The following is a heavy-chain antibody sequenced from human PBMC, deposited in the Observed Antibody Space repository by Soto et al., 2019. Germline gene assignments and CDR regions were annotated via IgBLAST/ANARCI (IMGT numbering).Heavy chain of an antibody. J-gene: IGHJ4*02. Sequence: ASVKVSCKASGYTFTSYYIHWVRQAPGQGLEWMGVINPIGGTTSYAQMFQVRVTMTSDASASTVYMELSSLRSDDTVVYFCARGSQGSSGWYSGDYWGQGTPVTVSS. V-gene: IGHV1-46*01. D-gene: IGHD6-19*01. CDR2: INPIGGTT. CDR3: ARGSQGSSGWYSGDY. CDR1: GYTFTSYY.